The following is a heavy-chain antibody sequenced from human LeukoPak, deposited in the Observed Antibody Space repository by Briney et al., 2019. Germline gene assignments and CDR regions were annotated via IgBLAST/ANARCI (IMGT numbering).Heavy chain of an antibody. CDR3: AREKTPLGSLDY. CDR1: GFTFSSYA. J-gene: IGHJ4*02. D-gene: IGHD7-27*01. Sequence: GGSLRLSCAASGFTFSSYAMHWVRQAPGKGLEWVAVISYDGSNKYYADSVKGRFTISRDNSKNTLYLQMNSLRAEDTAVYYCAREKTPLGSLDYWGQGTLVTVSS. V-gene: IGHV3-30-3*01. CDR2: ISYDGSNK.